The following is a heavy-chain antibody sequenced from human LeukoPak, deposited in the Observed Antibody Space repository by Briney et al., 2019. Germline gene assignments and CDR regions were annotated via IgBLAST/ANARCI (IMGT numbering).Heavy chain of an antibody. Sequence: GGSLRLSCAASGFTFSSPWMSWVRQAPGKGLEWVATIKADGSGAYYVDSVKGRFTISRDNAKNSLYLQMNSLRAEDTAVYYCAREDSSGWADFDYWGQGTLVTVSS. CDR1: GFTFSSPW. V-gene: IGHV3-7*01. J-gene: IGHJ4*02. CDR3: AREDSSGWADFDY. CDR2: IKADGSGA. D-gene: IGHD6-19*01.